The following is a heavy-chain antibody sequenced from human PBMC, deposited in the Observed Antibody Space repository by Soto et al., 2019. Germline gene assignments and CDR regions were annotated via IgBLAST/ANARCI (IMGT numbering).Heavy chain of an antibody. V-gene: IGHV4-61*01. Sequence: SETLSLTCTVSGGSISSSSYYWGWIRQPPGKALEWIGYIRYSGSTDYNPSLKSRVTMSLDTSKNQFSLEVNSVTAADTAVYFCAGDRNSNNWAFYWGRGALVTVSS. CDR2: IRYSGST. D-gene: IGHD1-20*01. CDR3: AGDRNSNNWAFY. J-gene: IGHJ1*01. CDR1: GGSISSSSYY.